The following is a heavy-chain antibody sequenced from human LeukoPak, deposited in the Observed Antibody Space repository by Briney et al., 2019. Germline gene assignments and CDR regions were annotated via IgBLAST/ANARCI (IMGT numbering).Heavy chain of an antibody. Sequence: PSETLSLTCTIPGGSISRFYWIWVRQSPGKGLEWIGYIYHSGNNHYNTSLRRRVTISLATSKNQFSLKLSSVTAADTAIYYCARGDYYFDNSGHGGYYYYMDVWGEETTVTVSS. CDR1: GGSISRFY. D-gene: IGHD3-22*01. J-gene: IGHJ6*03. V-gene: IGHV4-59*01. CDR2: IYHSGNN. CDR3: ARGDYYFDNSGHGGYYYYMDV.